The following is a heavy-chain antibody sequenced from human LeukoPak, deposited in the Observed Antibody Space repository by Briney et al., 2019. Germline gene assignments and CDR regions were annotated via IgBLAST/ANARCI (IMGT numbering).Heavy chain of an antibody. CDR2: IPYDGNNK. CDR3: TRDSIKYSSSWYYSGY. Sequence: GGSLRLSCAASGFTLGSHSMHWVRQAPGRGLEWEAVIPYDGNNKYSADSVKGRFTITRNNTKNTLYLQMTSLRAEDTAVYYGTRDSIKYSSSWYYSGYWGQGTLVTVSS. CDR1: GFTLGSHS. V-gene: IGHV3-30-3*01. D-gene: IGHD6-13*01. J-gene: IGHJ4*02.